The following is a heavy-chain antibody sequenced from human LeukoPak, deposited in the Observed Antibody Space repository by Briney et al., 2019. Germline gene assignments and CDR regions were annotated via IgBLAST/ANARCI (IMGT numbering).Heavy chain of an antibody. D-gene: IGHD6-19*01. CDR2: IRYDGSKK. CDR3: AREDSSGWYTAY. Sequence: GGSLRLSCAASGFTFSSHGMHWVRQAPGKGLEWVATIRYDGSKKWYAESVRGRFTISRDDSKNTLFLQMNNLRVEDTAVYYCAREDSSGWYTAYWGQGTLVTVSS. J-gene: IGHJ4*02. V-gene: IGHV3-33*01. CDR1: GFTFSSHG.